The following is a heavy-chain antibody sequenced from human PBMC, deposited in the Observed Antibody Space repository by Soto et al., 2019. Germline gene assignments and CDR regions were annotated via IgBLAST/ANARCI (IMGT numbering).Heavy chain of an antibody. J-gene: IGHJ5*02. CDR1: GGTFSSYA. V-gene: IGHV1-69*12. Sequence: QVQLVQSGAEVKKPGSSVKVSCKASGGTFSSYAISWVRQASGQGLEWMGGIIPIFGTANYAQKFQGRVTITADESTSTAYMDLSSLRSEDTAVYYCARDGGHCSGGSCFHPFDPWGQGTLVTVSS. D-gene: IGHD2-15*01. CDR3: ARDGGHCSGGSCFHPFDP. CDR2: IIPIFGTA.